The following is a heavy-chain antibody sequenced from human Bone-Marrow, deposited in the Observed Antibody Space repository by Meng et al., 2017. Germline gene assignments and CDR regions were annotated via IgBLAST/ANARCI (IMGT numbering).Heavy chain of an antibody. V-gene: IGHV3-23*01. D-gene: IGHD3-22*01. CDR1: GFTFSSYA. CDR2: ISGSGGST. J-gene: IGHJ4*02. Sequence: GESLKISCAASGFTFSSYAMSWVRQSPGKGLEWVSSISGSGGSTYYADSVKGRFTISRDTSKNTLYLQMNSLRAEDTAVYYCARDRGTYYDSRGYYWGYYFDYWGQGTLVTVSS. CDR3: ARDRGTYYDSRGYYWGYYFDY.